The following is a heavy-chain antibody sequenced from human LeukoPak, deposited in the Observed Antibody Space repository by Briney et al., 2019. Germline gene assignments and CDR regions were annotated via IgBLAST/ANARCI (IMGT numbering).Heavy chain of an antibody. V-gene: IGHV4-59*08. CDR1: GGSISSYY. CDR2: IYYSGST. CDR3: ARSVRYFGQIDY. J-gene: IGHJ4*02. D-gene: IGHD1-1*01. Sequence: SETLSLTCTVSGGSISSYYWSWIRQPPGKGLEWIGYIYYSGSTIYNPSPESRVAISVDTSQNQFSLKLTSVTAADTAVYYCARSVRYFGQIDYWGQGTLVIVPP.